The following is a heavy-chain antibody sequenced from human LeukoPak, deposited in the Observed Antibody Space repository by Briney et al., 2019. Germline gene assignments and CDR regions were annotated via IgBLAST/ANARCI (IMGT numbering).Heavy chain of an antibody. CDR2: ISSSGSTI. V-gene: IGHV3-48*03. CDR3: ARDSIAVAGIWDYYYGMDV. J-gene: IGHJ6*02. Sequence: PGGSLRLSCAASGFTFSSYEMNWVRQAPGKGLEWVSYISSSGSTIFYADSVRGRFTISRDNAKNSLYLQMNSLRAEDTAVYYCARDSIAVAGIWDYYYGMDVWGQGTTVTVSS. CDR1: GFTFSSYE. D-gene: IGHD6-19*01.